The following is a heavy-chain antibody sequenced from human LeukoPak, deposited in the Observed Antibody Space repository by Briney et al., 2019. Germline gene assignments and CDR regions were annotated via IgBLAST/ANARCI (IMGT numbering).Heavy chain of an antibody. CDR3: ARPQQLDAFDI. CDR1: GYSFTNYW. CDR2: IYPGDSDT. D-gene: IGHD6-13*01. V-gene: IGHV5-51*01. Sequence: GESLKISCKGSGYSFTNYWIGWVRQTPGKGLEWMGIIYPGDSDTRYSPSFQGQVTISADKSISTAYLQWSSLKASDTAMYYCARPQQLDAFDIWGQGTMVTVSS. J-gene: IGHJ3*02.